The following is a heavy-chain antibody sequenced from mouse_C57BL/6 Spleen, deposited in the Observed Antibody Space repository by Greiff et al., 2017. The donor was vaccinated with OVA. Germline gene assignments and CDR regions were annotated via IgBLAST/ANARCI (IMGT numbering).Heavy chain of an antibody. CDR1: GFTFSSYG. J-gene: IGHJ2*01. CDR2: ISSGGSYT. CDR3: ARQGGYFDY. Sequence: DVLLVESGGDLVKPGGSLKLSCAASGFTFSSYGMSWVRQTPDKRLEWVATISSGGSYTYYPASVKGRFTISRDNAKNTLYLQMSSLKSEDTAMYYCARQGGYFDYWGQGTTLTVSS. V-gene: IGHV5-6*01.